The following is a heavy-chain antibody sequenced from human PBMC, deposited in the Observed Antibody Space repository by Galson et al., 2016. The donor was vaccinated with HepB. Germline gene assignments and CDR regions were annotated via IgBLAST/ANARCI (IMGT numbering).Heavy chain of an antibody. D-gene: IGHD1-1*01. Sequence: SVKVSCKASGYTFNEYYIHYVRQAPGQGPEWMGWINPKSGGTNYAQRFQGRVTMTRDMSISTAYMELSRLRSNDTAMYYCVRRMNARPPGSLGPFDYWGQGTLVTVSS. CDR1: GYTFNEYY. CDR3: VRRMNARPPGSLGPFDY. J-gene: IGHJ4*02. V-gene: IGHV1-2*02. CDR2: INPKSGGT.